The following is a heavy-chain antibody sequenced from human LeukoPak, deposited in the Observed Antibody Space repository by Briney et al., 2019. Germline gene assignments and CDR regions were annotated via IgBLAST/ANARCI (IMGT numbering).Heavy chain of an antibody. CDR3: ARDYGSGSYYDY. J-gene: IGHJ4*02. Sequence: SVKVSCKASGGTFSSYAISWVGQAPGQGVEWMGGIIPMFGRANYAQKFQGRVTITADQSTSTAYMELSSLRSEDTAVYYCARDYGSGSYYDYWGQGTLVTVSS. CDR1: GGTFSSYA. CDR2: IIPMFGRA. V-gene: IGHV1-69*13. D-gene: IGHD3-10*01.